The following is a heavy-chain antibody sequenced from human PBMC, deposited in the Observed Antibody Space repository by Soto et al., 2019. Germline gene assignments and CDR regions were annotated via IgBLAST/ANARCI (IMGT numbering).Heavy chain of an antibody. Sequence: GGSLRLSCAASGFAFSSYGMSWVRQAPGKGLEWVSGISGSGANTYYAASVKGRFTISRDNSEHTRFLQMNSLRDKDTAVYLCAKVSSSGWYDAFDIWGQGTLVTVSS. V-gene: IGHV3-23*01. D-gene: IGHD6-13*01. J-gene: IGHJ3*02. CDR1: GFAFSSYG. CDR3: AKVSSSGWYDAFDI. CDR2: ISGSGANT.